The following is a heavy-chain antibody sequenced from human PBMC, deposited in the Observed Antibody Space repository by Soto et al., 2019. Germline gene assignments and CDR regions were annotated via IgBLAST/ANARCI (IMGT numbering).Heavy chain of an antibody. V-gene: IGHV4-30-2*03. J-gene: IGHJ6*02. Sequence: SETLSLTCAVSGGSISSGGYSWSWIRQPPGKGLEWIGYIYHSGSTYYNPSLLSRVTISVDTSKNEFSLRLNSVTAADTAVYYCARLNGYCVSTKCHGYYSMDVWGQGTTVTVSS. CDR1: GGSISSGGYS. CDR3: ARLNGYCVSTKCHGYYSMDV. D-gene: IGHD2-2*03. CDR2: IYHSGST.